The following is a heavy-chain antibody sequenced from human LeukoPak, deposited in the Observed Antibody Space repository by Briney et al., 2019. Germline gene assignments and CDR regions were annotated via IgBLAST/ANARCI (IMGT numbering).Heavy chain of an antibody. J-gene: IGHJ4*02. Sequence: PGGSLRLSCLASGFTFSNFAMHWVRQGPGKGLEYVSGISRTGGGTYYADSVQGRFTISRDNSKNTLYLQMSSLRPEDTAVYYCARGSMAYDYWGQGTLVTVSS. CDR2: ISRTGGGT. D-gene: IGHD2/OR15-2a*01. V-gene: IGHV3-64D*09. CDR3: ARGSMAYDY. CDR1: GFTFSNFA.